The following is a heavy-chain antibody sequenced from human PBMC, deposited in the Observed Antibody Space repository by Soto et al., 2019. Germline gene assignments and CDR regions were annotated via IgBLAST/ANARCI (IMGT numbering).Heavy chain of an antibody. CDR3: AIGAAAVWFDP. CDR1: GYAFSTYG. D-gene: IGHD6-13*01. CDR2: VSGYTGNR. Sequence: QVQLVQSGAEVKKPGASVKVSCKASGYAFSTYGISWVRQAPGQGLEWMGWVSGYTGNRNYAQKFQDRVTMTTDTSTSTADMELRSLRSADTAVYFCAIGAAAVWFDPWGQGTLVTVSS. V-gene: IGHV1-18*01. J-gene: IGHJ5*02.